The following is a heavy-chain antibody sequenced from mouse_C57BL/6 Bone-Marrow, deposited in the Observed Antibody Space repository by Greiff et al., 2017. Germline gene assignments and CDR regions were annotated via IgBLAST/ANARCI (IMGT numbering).Heavy chain of an antibody. V-gene: IGHV5-12*01. Sequence: EVQVVESGGDLVKPGGSLKLSCAASGFTFSDYYMYWVRQTPEKRLEWVAYISNGGGSTYYPDTVKGRFTISRDNAKNTLYLQMSRLKSEDTAMYYCARQDYDYAFYAMDYWGQGTSVTVSS. CDR2: ISNGGGST. CDR3: ARQDYDYAFYAMDY. J-gene: IGHJ4*01. CDR1: GFTFSDYY. D-gene: IGHD2-4*01.